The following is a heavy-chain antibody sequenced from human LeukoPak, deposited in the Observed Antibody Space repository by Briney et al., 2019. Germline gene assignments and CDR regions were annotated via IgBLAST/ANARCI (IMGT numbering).Heavy chain of an antibody. V-gene: IGHV3-30*04. D-gene: IGHD5-12*01. J-gene: IGHJ4*02. CDR2: ISYDGSNK. CDR3: ARGHSGYDSSPYFDY. CDR1: GFTFSSYA. Sequence: GGALRLSCASSGFTFSSYAMHGVRQAPGKGLEWVAVISYDGSNKYYADSVKGRFTISRDNSKNTLYLQMNSLSAEDTAVYYCARGHSGYDSSPYFDYWGQGTLVTVSS.